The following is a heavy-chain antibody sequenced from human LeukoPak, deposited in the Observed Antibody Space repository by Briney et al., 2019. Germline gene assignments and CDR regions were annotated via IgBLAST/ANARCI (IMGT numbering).Heavy chain of an antibody. Sequence: SGTLSLTCTVSGGSISSYYWSWIRQPAGKGLEWIGRIYTSGSTNYNPSLKSRVTMSVDTSKNQFSLKLSSVTAADTAVYYCARDTYCSGGSCYYRWFDPWGQGTLVTVSS. D-gene: IGHD2-15*01. CDR3: ARDTYCSGGSCYYRWFDP. CDR1: GGSISSYY. J-gene: IGHJ5*02. CDR2: IYTSGST. V-gene: IGHV4-4*07.